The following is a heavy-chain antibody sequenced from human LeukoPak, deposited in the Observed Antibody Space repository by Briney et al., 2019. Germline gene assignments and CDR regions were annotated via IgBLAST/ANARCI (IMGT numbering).Heavy chain of an antibody. D-gene: IGHD2-21*02. CDR2: INPNSGDT. J-gene: IGHJ4*02. CDR3: ARVGLPYCGGDCYSAIHY. V-gene: IGHV1-2*02. CDR1: GYTFTGYY. Sequence: EASVKVSCKASGYTFTGYYMHWVRQAPGQGLEWMGWINPNSGDTNYAQKFQGRVTMTRDTSISTAYMELSRLRSDDTAVYYCARVGLPYCGGDCYSAIHYWGQGTLVTVPS.